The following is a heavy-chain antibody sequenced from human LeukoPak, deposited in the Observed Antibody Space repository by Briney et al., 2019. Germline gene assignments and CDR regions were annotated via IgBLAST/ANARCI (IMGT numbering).Heavy chain of an antibody. D-gene: IGHD3-22*01. Sequence: ASVKVSCKASGGTFSSYAISWVRQAPGQGLEWMGGIIPIFGTANYAQKFQGRVTITADESTSTAYMELSSLRSEDTAVYYCARAMLRSTYYYDSSGYYYGDYFDYWGRGTLVTVSS. CDR3: ARAMLRSTYYYDSSGYYYGDYFDY. V-gene: IGHV1-69*13. J-gene: IGHJ4*02. CDR2: IIPIFGTA. CDR1: GGTFSSYA.